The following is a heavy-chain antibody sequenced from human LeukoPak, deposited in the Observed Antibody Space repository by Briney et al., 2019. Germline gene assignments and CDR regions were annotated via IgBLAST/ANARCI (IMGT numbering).Heavy chain of an antibody. CDR2: IIPIFGTA. Sequence: SVKVSCRASGGTFSSYAISWVRQAPGQGLEWMGGIIPIFGTANYAQKFQGRVTITADESTSTAYMELSSLRSEDTAVYYCARGAPRITIFGVVTYFDYWGQGTLVTVSS. CDR3: ARGAPRITIFGVVTYFDY. V-gene: IGHV1-69*01. CDR1: GGTFSSYA. J-gene: IGHJ4*02. D-gene: IGHD3-3*01.